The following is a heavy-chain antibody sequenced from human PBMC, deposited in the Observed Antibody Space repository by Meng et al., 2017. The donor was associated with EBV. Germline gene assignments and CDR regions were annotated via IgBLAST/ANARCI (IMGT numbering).Heavy chain of an antibody. CDR3: AKSSSSTPGVVDS. D-gene: IGHD2-2*01. CDR1: GASVSGGTFH. CDR2: IYDGGTT. V-gene: IGHV4-61*01. Sequence: QVQQTDPAPGRVKPWETLSFTCTVSGASVSGGTFHWSWIRQPPGKELQWIGYIYDGGTTIYNPSLKSRVTIFLDTSRNQFSLGLRSVTTADTAVYYCAKSSSSTPGVVDSWGQGTLVTVSS. J-gene: IGHJ4*02.